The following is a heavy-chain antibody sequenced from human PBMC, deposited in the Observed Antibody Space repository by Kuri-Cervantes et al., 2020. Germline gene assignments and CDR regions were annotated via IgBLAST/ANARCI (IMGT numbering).Heavy chain of an antibody. J-gene: IGHJ6*02. CDR2: MNPNSGNT. CDR3: ASSPVYYYGMDV. Sequence: ASVKVSCKASGYTFTSYGISWVRQAPGQGLEWMGWMNPNSGNTGYAQKFQGRVTMTRNTSISTAYMELSSLRSEDTAVYYCASSPVYYYGMDVWGQGTTVTVSS. V-gene: IGHV1-8*02. CDR1: GYTFTSYG.